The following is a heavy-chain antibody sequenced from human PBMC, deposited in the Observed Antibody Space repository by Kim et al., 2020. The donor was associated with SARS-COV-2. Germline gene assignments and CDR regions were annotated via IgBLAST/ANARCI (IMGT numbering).Heavy chain of an antibody. CDR1: GGSFSGYY. Sequence: SETLSLTCAVYGGSFSGYYWSWIRQPPGKGLEWIGEINHSGSTNYNPSLKSRVTISVDTSKNQFSLKLSSVTAADTAVYYCARVGKYSSNQGMDVWGQGTTVTVSS. D-gene: IGHD6-13*01. CDR3: ARVGKYSSNQGMDV. CDR2: INHSGST. V-gene: IGHV4-34*01. J-gene: IGHJ6*02.